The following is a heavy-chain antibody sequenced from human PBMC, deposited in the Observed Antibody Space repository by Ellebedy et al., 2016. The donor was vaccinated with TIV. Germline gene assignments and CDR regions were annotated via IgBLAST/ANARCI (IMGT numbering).Heavy chain of an antibody. CDR3: TRDDVSYGMEV. V-gene: IGHV3-74*01. CDR2: FNSDGRGP. Sequence: GESLKISCAASGFTFTNYWMHLVRQAPGKGLMWVSSFNSDGRGPRYAESVKGRFTISRDNAKKTVDLQMSSLRDEDTAVYFCTRDDVSYGMEVWGQGTTVIVSS. CDR1: GFTFTNYW. J-gene: IGHJ6*02.